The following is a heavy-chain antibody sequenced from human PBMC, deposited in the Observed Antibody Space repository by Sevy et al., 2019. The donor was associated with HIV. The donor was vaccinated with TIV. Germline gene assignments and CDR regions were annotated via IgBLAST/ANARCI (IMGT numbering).Heavy chain of an antibody. V-gene: IGHV3-49*03. CDR1: GFTFGDYA. CDR2: IRSKDYGGAT. D-gene: IGHD3-22*01. Sequence: GGSLRLSCTGSGFTFGDYAMSWFRQAPGMGLEWVGFIRSKDYGGATEYAASVKGRFTISRDDSKSIADLQMNSLKTGETAVYYCTMSYYYDSSGYSDYWGQATLVTVSS. CDR3: TMSYYYDSSGYSDY. J-gene: IGHJ4*02.